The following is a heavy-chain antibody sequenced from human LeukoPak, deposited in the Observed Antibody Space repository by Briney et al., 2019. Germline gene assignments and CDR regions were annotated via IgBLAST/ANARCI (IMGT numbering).Heavy chain of an antibody. CDR2: INPDTGKT. CDR1: GYTYSNHH. J-gene: IGHJ4*02. D-gene: IGHD3-9*01. V-gene: IGHV1-2*02. CDR3: ARAQSESTGHYDFFEY. Sequence: ASVKVSCRGSGYTYSNHHLHWVGQTPEQGLEWMGWINPDTGKTNFAQKLEGRVTMTRETSIITAYMEMCRLGPDDTAIYYCARAQSESTGHYDFFEYWGQGSLVTVSS.